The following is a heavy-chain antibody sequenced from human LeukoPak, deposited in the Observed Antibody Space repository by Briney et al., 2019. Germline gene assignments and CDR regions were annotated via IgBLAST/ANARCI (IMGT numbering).Heavy chain of an antibody. D-gene: IGHD6-13*01. V-gene: IGHV3-23*01. CDR2: FSGSGGST. CDR1: GLTFSSYA. CDR3: ASYGGFYSSSWYMDY. J-gene: IGHJ4*02. Sequence: GGSLRLSCAASGLTFSSYAMSWVRQAPGKGLECISGFSGSGGSTYYADSVKGRFTISRDNAKNSLYLQMNSLRAEDTAVYYCASYGGFYSSSWYMDYWGQGTLVTVSS.